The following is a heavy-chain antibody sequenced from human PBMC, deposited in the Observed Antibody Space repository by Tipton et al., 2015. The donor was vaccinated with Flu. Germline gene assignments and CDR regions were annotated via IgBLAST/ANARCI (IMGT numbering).Heavy chain of an antibody. CDR3: ARDQRGQWIDY. J-gene: IGHJ4*02. CDR2: IWYDGSNK. D-gene: IGHD6-19*01. Sequence: SLRLSCAASGFTFSSYGMHWVRQAPGKGLEWVAVIWYDGSNKYYADSVKGRFTISRDNSKNTLYPQMNSLRAEDTAVYYCARDQRGQWIDYWGQGTLVTVSS. V-gene: IGHV3-33*01. CDR1: GFTFSSYG.